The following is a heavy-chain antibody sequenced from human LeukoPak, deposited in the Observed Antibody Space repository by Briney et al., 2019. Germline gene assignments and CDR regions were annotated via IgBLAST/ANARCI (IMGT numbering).Heavy chain of an antibody. CDR2: ISGSGGSA. V-gene: IGHV3-23*01. D-gene: IGHD3-22*01. J-gene: IGHJ4*02. CDR3: AKEGGTYYYDSSGYSHLDY. CDR1: GFTFSSYA. Sequence: GGSLRLSCAASGFTFSSYAMSWVRQAPGKGLEWVSAISGSGGSAYYADSVKGRFTISRDNSKNTLYLQMNSLRAEDTAVYYCAKEGGTYYYDSSGYSHLDYWGQGTLVTVSS.